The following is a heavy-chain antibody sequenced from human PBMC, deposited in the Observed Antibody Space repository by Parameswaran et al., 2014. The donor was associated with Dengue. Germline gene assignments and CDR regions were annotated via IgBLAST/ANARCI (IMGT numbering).Heavy chain of an antibody. V-gene: IGHV4-59*13. J-gene: IGHJ6*04. CDR2: IYYSGST. CDR3: ARDEDSTV. D-gene: IGHD2-15*01. Sequence: PGKGLEWIGYIYYSGSTNYNPSLKSRVTISVDTSKNQFSLKLSSVTAADTAVYYCARDEDSTVWGKGTTVTVSS.